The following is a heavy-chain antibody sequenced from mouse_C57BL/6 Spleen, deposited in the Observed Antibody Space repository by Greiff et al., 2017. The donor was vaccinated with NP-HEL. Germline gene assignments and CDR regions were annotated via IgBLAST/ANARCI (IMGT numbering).Heavy chain of an antibody. J-gene: IGHJ2*01. CDR3: ARELPLYYFDY. V-gene: IGHV1-82*01. Sequence: VKLQESGPELVKPGASVKISCKASGYAFSSSWMNWVKQRPGKGLEWIGRIYPGDGDTNYNGKFKGKATLTADKSSSTAYMQLSSLTSEDSAVYFCARELPLYYFDYWGQGTTLTVSS. D-gene: IGHD1-1*01. CDR1: GYAFSSSW. CDR2: IYPGDGDT.